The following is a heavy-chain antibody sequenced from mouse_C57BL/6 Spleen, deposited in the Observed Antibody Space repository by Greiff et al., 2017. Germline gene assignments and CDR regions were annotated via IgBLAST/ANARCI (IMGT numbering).Heavy chain of an antibody. CDR1: GYTFTSYW. J-gene: IGHJ1*03. Sequence: VQLQQPGAELVKPGASVKLSCKASGYTFTSYWMQWVKQRPGRGLEWIGEIDPSDSYPNYNQKFKGKATLTVDTSSSPTYMQLSSLTSEDSAFYYCAKGYSNHDWYFDVWGTGTTVTVSS. V-gene: IGHV1-50*01. CDR3: AKGYSNHDWYFDV. CDR2: IDPSDSYP. D-gene: IGHD2-5*01.